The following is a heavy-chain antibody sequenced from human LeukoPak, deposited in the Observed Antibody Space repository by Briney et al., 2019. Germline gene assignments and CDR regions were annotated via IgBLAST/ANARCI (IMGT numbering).Heavy chain of an antibody. J-gene: IGHJ4*02. Sequence: PGGSLRLSCAASGFTFSSYAMSWVRQAPGKGLEWVSAISGSGGSTYYADSVKGRFTISRDNAKNSLYLQMNSLRAEDTALYYCAKSFSGYSYDLDYWGQGTLVTVSS. V-gene: IGHV3-23*01. CDR3: AKSFSGYSYDLDY. CDR2: ISGSGGST. D-gene: IGHD5-18*01. CDR1: GFTFSSYA.